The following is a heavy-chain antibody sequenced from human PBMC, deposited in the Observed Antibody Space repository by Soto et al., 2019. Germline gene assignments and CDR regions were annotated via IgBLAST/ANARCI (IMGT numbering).Heavy chain of an antibody. CDR1: GFTFSSYA. CDR2: ISGSGGST. Sequence: GESLKISCAASGFTFSSYAMSWVRQAPGKGLEWVSAISGSGGSTYYEDSVKGRFTISRDNSKNTLYLQMNSLMAEDTAVYYCAIDMGPMFQWEHDAFDIWGQGTMVTVSS. CDR3: AIDMGPMFQWEHDAFDI. D-gene: IGHD1-26*01. V-gene: IGHV3-23*01. J-gene: IGHJ3*02.